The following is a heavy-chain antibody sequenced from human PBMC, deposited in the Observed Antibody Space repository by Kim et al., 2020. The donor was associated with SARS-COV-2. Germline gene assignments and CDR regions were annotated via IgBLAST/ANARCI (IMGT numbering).Heavy chain of an antibody. J-gene: IGHJ2*01. D-gene: IGHD6-13*01. CDR2: IIPILGIA. Sequence: SVKVSCKASGGTFSSYAISWVRQAPGQGLEWMGRIIPILGIANYAQKFQGRVTITADKSTSTAYMELSSLRSEDTAVYYCASRPIAAAGTPTYWYFDLWGRGTLVTVSS. V-gene: IGHV1-69*04. CDR1: GGTFSSYA. CDR3: ASRPIAAAGTPTYWYFDL.